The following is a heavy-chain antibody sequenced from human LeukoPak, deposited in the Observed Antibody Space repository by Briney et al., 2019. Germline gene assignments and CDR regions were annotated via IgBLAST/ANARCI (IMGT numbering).Heavy chain of an antibody. Sequence: GGSLRLSCAASGFTFSTSSMNWVRQADPGKGLEWVSFISSSSIYIYYADSVKGRFTISRDNAKNSLYLQMNSLRAEDTAVYYCARDLSSSGWTLYYYYGMDVWGQGTPVTVSS. CDR2: ISSSSIYI. CDR3: ARDLSSSGWTLYYYYGMDV. D-gene: IGHD6-19*01. CDR1: GFTFSTSS. V-gene: IGHV3-21*01. J-gene: IGHJ6*02.